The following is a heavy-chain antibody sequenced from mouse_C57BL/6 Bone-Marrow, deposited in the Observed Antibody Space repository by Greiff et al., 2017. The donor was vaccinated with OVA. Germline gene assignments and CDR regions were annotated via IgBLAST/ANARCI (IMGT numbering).Heavy chain of an antibody. CDR3: TRLLDAMDY. Sequence: EVKLMESGAGLVKPGGSLKLSCAASGFTFSSYAMSWVRQTPEKRLEWVAYISSGGDYIYYVDTVKGRPTISRDNARNTLYLQMSSLKSEDTAMYYCTRLLDAMDYWGQGTAVTVSS. CDR2: ISSGGDYI. J-gene: IGHJ4*01. CDR1: GFTFSSYA. V-gene: IGHV5-9-1*02. D-gene: IGHD2-1*01.